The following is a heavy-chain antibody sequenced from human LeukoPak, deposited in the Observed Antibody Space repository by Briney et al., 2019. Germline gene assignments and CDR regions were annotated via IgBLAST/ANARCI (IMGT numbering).Heavy chain of an antibody. V-gene: IGHV3-7*01. CDR3: ASHGEWELSHYALDY. CDR2: IKQDGSEK. CDR1: GFTFSSYW. D-gene: IGHD1-26*01. Sequence: GGSLRLSCAASGFTFSSYWMSWVRQAPGKGLEWVANIKQDGSEKYYVDSVKGRFTISRDNAKNSLYLQMSSLRAEDTAVYYCASHGEWELSHYALDYWGQGTLVTVSS. J-gene: IGHJ4*02.